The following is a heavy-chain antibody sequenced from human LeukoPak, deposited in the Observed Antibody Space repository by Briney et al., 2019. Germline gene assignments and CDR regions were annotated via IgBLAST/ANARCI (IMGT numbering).Heavy chain of an antibody. J-gene: IGHJ4*02. D-gene: IGHD3-10*01. Sequence: SETLSLTCTVSGGSISSGGYYWSWIRQPPGKGLEWIGYIYHSGSTYYNPSLKSRVTISVDRSKNQFSLKLSSVTAADTAVYYFAGTPGFGDYPDYWGQGNPGTVSP. CDR1: GGSISSGGYY. CDR3: AGTPGFGDYPDY. V-gene: IGHV4-30-2*01. CDR2: IYHSGST.